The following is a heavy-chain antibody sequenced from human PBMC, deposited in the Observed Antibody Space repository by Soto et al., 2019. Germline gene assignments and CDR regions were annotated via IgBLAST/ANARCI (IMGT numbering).Heavy chain of an antibody. CDR2: IYYSGST. D-gene: IGHD3-10*01. CDR1: GGSISSGGYY. CDR3: ARDSSSYGSGSPNWFDP. J-gene: IGHJ5*02. Sequence: SETLSLTCTVSGGSISSGGYYWSWIRQHPGKGLEWIGYIYYSGSTYYNPSLKSRVTISVDTSKNQFSLKLSSVTAADTAVYYCARDSSSYGSGSPNWFDPWGQGTLVTVSS. V-gene: IGHV4-31*03.